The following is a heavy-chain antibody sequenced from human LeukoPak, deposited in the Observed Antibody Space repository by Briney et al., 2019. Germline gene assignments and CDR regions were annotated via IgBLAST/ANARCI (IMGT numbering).Heavy chain of an antibody. J-gene: IGHJ1*01. CDR1: GFTFTNAW. D-gene: IGHD3-22*01. CDR3: TTGYYYDSSGYYS. V-gene: IGHV3-15*01. Sequence: GGSLRLSCAASGFTFTNAWMSWVRQAPGKGLEWVGRIKSKTDGGTTDYAAAVKGRFTISRDDSKNTLYLQMNSLKTEDTAVYYCTTGYYYDSSGYYSWGQGTLVTV. CDR2: IKSKTDGGTT.